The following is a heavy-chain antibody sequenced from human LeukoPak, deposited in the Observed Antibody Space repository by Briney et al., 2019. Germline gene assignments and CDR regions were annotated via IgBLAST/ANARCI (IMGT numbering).Heavy chain of an antibody. J-gene: IGHJ4*02. CDR3: ARDYAHWGPPIYYFDY. Sequence: GGSLRLSCAASGFTFSSYAMSWVRQAPGKGLEWVAVIWYDGSNKYYADSVKGRFTISRDNSKNTLYLQMNSLRAEDTAVYYCARDYAHWGPPIYYFDYWGQGTLVTVSS. CDR2: IWYDGSNK. D-gene: IGHD7-27*01. CDR1: GFTFSSYA. V-gene: IGHV3-33*08.